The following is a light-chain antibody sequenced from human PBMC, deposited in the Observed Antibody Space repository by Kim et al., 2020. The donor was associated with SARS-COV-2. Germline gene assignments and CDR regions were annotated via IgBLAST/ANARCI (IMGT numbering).Light chain of an antibody. Sequence: GQRVTISCSGSSSNIGSNTVNWYQQLPGTAPKLLSYSNNQRPSGVPDRFSGSKSGTSASLAISGLQSEDEADYYCAAWDDSLNGPGFGGGTQLTVL. CDR2: SNN. V-gene: IGLV1-44*01. J-gene: IGLJ2*01. CDR3: AAWDDSLNGPG. CDR1: SSNIGSNT.